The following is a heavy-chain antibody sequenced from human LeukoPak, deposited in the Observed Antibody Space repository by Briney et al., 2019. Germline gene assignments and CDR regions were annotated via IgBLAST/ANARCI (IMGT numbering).Heavy chain of an antibody. Sequence: SETLSLTCAVYGGSFSGYYWSWIRQPSGKGLEWIGEINHSGSTNYNPSLKSRVTISVDTSKNQFSLKLSSVTAADTAVYYCARAQPYSSGWYDAFDIWGQGTMVTVSS. CDR2: INHSGST. J-gene: IGHJ3*02. V-gene: IGHV4-34*01. D-gene: IGHD6-19*01. CDR3: ARAQPYSSGWYDAFDI. CDR1: GGSFSGYY.